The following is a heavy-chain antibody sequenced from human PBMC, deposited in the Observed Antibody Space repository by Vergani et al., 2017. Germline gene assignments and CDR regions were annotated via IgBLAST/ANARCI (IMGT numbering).Heavy chain of an antibody. CDR1: GYTFTSYG. J-gene: IGHJ6*03. D-gene: IGHD1-26*01. V-gene: IGHV1-18*04. Sequence: QVQLVQSGAEVKKPGASVKVSCKASGYTFTSYGISWVRQAPGQGLEWMGWISAYNGNTNYAQKLQGRVTMTTDTSTSTAYLALRSLRSDDTAVYYCARVHTRVARSLYYYYMDVWGKGTTVTVSS. CDR2: ISAYNGNT. CDR3: ARVHTRVARSLYYYYMDV.